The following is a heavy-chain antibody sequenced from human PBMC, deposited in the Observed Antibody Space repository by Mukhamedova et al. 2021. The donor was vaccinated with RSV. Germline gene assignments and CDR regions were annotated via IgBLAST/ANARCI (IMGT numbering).Heavy chain of an antibody. CDR2: IDWDDDK. V-gene: IGHV2-70*10. D-gene: IGHD3-22*01. J-gene: IGHJ4*02. CDR3: ARFGCGYYYDSSVYAVDY. Sequence: IDWDDDKYYSTSLKTRLTISKDTSKNQVVLTMTNMDPVDTATYYCARFGCGYYYDSSVYAVDYWGQGTLVTVSS.